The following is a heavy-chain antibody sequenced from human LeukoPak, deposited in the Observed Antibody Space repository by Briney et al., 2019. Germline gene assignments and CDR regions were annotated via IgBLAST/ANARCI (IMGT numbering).Heavy chain of an antibody. CDR2: ISAYSGNT. Sequence: ASVKVSCKASGYTFTSYGISWVRQAPGQGLEWMGWISAYSGNTNYAQKLQGSVTMTTDTSTSTAYMELRSLRSDDTAVYYCARDQYYYGSGSYAYWGQGTLVTVSS. D-gene: IGHD3-10*01. V-gene: IGHV1-18*01. CDR1: GYTFTSYG. J-gene: IGHJ4*02. CDR3: ARDQYYYGSGSYAY.